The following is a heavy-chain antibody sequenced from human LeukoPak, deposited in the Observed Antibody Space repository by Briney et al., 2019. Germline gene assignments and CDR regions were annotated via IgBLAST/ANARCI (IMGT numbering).Heavy chain of an antibody. CDR1: GYTFTSYG. CDR3: ARDHLRGGAVAAPE. V-gene: IGHV1-69*13. J-gene: IGHJ4*02. Sequence: EASVKVSCKASGYTFTSYGISWVRQAPGQGLEWMGGIIPIFGTANYAQKFQGRVTITADESTSTAYMELSSLRSEDTAVYYCARDHLRGGAVAAPEWGQGTLVTVSS. D-gene: IGHD6-19*01. CDR2: IIPIFGTA.